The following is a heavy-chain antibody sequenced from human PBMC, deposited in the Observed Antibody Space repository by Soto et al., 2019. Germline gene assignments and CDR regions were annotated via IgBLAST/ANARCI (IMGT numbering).Heavy chain of an antibody. Sequence: GGSLRLSCAASGFTFSSYGMHWVRQAPGKGLEWVAVIWYDGSNKYYADSVKGRFTISRDNSKNTLYLQMNSLRAEDTAVYYCARYYYGSGTYDDWGQGTLVTVAS. CDR2: IWYDGSNK. CDR3: ARYYYGSGTYDD. CDR1: GFTFSSYG. V-gene: IGHV3-33*01. D-gene: IGHD3-10*01. J-gene: IGHJ4*02.